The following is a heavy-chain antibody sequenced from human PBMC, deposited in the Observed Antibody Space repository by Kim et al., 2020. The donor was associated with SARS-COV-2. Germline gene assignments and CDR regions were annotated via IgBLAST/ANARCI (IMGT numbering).Heavy chain of an antibody. J-gene: IGHJ6*02. D-gene: IGHD6-13*01. V-gene: IGHV1-2*06. Sequence: ASVKVSCKASGYTFTGYYMHWVRQAPGQGLEWMGRINPNSGGTNYAQKFQGRVTMTRDTSISTAYMELSRLRSDDTAVYYCARDSSSWFNDYYYYGMDVWGQGTTVTVSS. CDR2: INPNSGGT. CDR3: ARDSSSWFNDYYYYGMDV. CDR1: GYTFTGYY.